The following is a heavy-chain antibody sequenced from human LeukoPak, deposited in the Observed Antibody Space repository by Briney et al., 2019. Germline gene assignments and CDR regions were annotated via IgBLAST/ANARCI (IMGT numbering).Heavy chain of an antibody. Sequence: PSETLSLTCTVSGGSISSSSYYWGWIRQPPGKGLEWIGSIYYSGSTYYNPSLKSRVTISVDTSKNQFSLKLSSVTAADTAVYYCARDQRGYYDSSGYGYWGQGTLVTVSS. D-gene: IGHD3-22*01. J-gene: IGHJ4*02. CDR2: IYYSGST. V-gene: IGHV4-39*02. CDR3: ARDQRGYYDSSGYGY. CDR1: GGSISSSSYY.